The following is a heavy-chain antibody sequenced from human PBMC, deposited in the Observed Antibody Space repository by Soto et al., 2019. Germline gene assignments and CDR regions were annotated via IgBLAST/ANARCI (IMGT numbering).Heavy chain of an antibody. CDR1: GGSISSGGYY. D-gene: IGHD3-3*01. V-gene: IGHV4-31*03. CDR3: ARDHRTIFVVNWFDT. CDR2: TYYSGST. Sequence: TLSLTCTVSGGSISSGGYYWSWIRQHPGKGLEWIGYTYYSGSTYYNPSLKSRVTISVDTSKNQFSLKLSSVTAADTAVYYCARDHRTIFVVNWFDTWGQGTLVTVSS. J-gene: IGHJ5*02.